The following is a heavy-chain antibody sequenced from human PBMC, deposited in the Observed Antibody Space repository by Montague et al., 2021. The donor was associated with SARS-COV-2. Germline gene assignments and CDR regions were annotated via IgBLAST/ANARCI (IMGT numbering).Heavy chain of an antibody. Sequence: SETLSLTCAVYGGSFSGYYWSWIRQPPGKGLEWIGEINHSGSTNYNPSLKSRVTISVDTSKNQFSLKLSSVTAADTAVYYCARGYDYVWGSYRYLHWFDPWGQGTLVTVPS. CDR3: ARGYDYVWGSYRYLHWFDP. V-gene: IGHV4-34*01. CDR2: INHSGST. J-gene: IGHJ5*02. D-gene: IGHD3-16*02. CDR1: GGSFSGYY.